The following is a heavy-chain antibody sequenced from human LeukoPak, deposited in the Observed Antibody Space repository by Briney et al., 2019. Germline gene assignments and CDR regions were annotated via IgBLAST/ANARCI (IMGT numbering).Heavy chain of an antibody. V-gene: IGHV3-23*01. CDR3: AKDRHAPGRYCSSTSCFPFDS. Sequence: PGGSLRLSCAASGFTLSTYAMSWVRQTPGKGLEWVAATSSSDAGTYHADSVRGRFTISRDNTKNTLYLQMNSLRAEDTAVYYCAKDRHAPGRYCSSTSCFPFDSWGQGTLVTVSS. J-gene: IGHJ5*01. D-gene: IGHD2-2*01. CDR1: GFTLSTYA. CDR2: TSSSDAGT.